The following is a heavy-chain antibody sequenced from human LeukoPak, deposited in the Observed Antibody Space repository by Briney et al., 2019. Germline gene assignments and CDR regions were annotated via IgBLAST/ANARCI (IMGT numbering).Heavy chain of an antibody. Sequence: GASVKVSCKASGYTFTGYYMHWVRQAPGQGLEWMGWINPNSGGTNYAQKFQGRVTMTRDTSISTAYMELSRLRSDDTAVYYCARAREDSSRYYFDYWGQGTLVTVSS. CDR1: GYTFTGYY. CDR2: INPNSGGT. V-gene: IGHV1-2*02. J-gene: IGHJ4*02. D-gene: IGHD6-13*01. CDR3: ARAREDSSRYYFDY.